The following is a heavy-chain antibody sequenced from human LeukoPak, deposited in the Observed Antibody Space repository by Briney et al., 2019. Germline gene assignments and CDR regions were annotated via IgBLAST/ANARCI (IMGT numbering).Heavy chain of an antibody. CDR3: VKDRVWFVELLNPLFDN. D-gene: IGHD3-10*01. J-gene: IGHJ4*02. CDR1: GFTFDDYA. CDR2: ISWNSGRI. V-gene: IGHV3-9*01. Sequence: GGSLRLSCAASGFTFDDYAMHWVRQAPGKGLEWVSGISWNSGRIGYADSVKGRFTISRDNAKNSLYLQMNTLRAEDTALYYCVKDRVWFVELLNPLFDNWGQGTRVTVSS.